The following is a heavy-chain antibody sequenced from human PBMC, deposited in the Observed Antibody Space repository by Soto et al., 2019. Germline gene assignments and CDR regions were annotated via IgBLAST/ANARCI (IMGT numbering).Heavy chain of an antibody. CDR2: ISAHRAHT. J-gene: IGHJ4*02. D-gene: IGHD1-26*01. Sequence: QVQLVQSAPEMAKPGASVKVYCRASGYISGHYGISWVRQGPGQGLEWMGWISAHRAHTHYAHKFRGRVPMTTDPSTATDSMELTNLLSDDAAVYYFARDGDQWDQRFCDNWGQGTRVTVSS. CDR1: GYISGHYG. CDR3: ARDGDQWDQRFCDN. V-gene: IGHV1-18*01.